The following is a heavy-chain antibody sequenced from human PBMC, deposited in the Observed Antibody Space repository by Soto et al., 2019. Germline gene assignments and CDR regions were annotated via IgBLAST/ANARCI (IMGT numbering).Heavy chain of an antibody. CDR2: INPSGGST. D-gene: IGHD3-22*01. Sequence: ASVKVSCKASGYTFTSYYMHWVRQAPGQGLEWMGIINPSGGSTSYAQKFQGRVTMTRDTSTSTVYMELSSLRSEDTAVYYCARLKPDSSGYRNDAFDIWCQGTMVTVS. V-gene: IGHV1-46*01. CDR3: ARLKPDSSGYRNDAFDI. CDR1: GYTFTSYY. J-gene: IGHJ3*02.